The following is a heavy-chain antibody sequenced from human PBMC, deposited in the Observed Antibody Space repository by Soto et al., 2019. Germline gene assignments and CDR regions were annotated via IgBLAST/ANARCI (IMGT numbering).Heavy chain of an antibody. CDR2: INHSGST. J-gene: IGHJ6*02. Sequence: QVQLQQWGAGLLKPSETLSLTCAVYGGSFSGYYWSWIRQPPGKGLEWIGEINHSGSTNYNPSLKSRVTISVDTSKHQFSLKLSSVTAADTAVYYCARGLRVTTSPDYYYYGMDVWGQGTTVTVSS. D-gene: IGHD4-17*01. V-gene: IGHV4-34*01. CDR1: GGSFSGYY. CDR3: ARGLRVTTSPDYYYYGMDV.